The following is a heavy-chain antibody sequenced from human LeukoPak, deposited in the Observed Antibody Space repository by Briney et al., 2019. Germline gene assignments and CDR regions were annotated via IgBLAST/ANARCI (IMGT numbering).Heavy chain of an antibody. CDR1: GFTFSSYA. D-gene: IGHD4-17*01. CDR2: ISGSGDST. V-gene: IGHV3-23*01. J-gene: IGHJ3*02. CDR3: AKDLRSSPIAFHI. Sequence: GGSLRLSCAASGFTFSSYAMSWVRQAPGKGLEWVSSISGSGDSTYYADSVKGRFTISRDNSKNTLYLQMNSLRAEDTAVYYCAKDLRSSPIAFHIWGQGTMVTVSS.